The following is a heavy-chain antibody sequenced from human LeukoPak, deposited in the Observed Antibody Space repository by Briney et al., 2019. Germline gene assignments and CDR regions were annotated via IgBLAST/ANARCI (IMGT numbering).Heavy chain of an antibody. J-gene: IGHJ6*03. Sequence: ASVKVSCKASRYTFTSYGISWVRQATGQGREWMGWMNPNSGNTGYAQKFQGRVTMTRNTSISTAYMELSSLRSEDTAVYYCATTGGHIYYYYMDVWGKGTTVTISS. V-gene: IGHV1-8*02. D-gene: IGHD3-10*01. CDR3: ATTGGHIYYYYMDV. CDR1: RYTFTSYG. CDR2: MNPNSGNT.